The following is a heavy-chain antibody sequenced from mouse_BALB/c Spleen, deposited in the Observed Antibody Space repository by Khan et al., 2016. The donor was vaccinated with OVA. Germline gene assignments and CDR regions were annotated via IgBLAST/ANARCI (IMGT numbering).Heavy chain of an antibody. CDR3: TRHGYVAWFTY. Sequence: EVQVVESGPELMKPGASVKISCKASGYSFTSYYIHWVKQSHGKSLEWIGYVDPFSGGTTYNQKFKGKATLTVDQSSSTAYIHFSNLTSEDSAVYYCTRHGYVAWFTYWGQGTLVTVSA. J-gene: IGHJ3*01. CDR1: GYSFTSYY. D-gene: IGHD2-2*01. V-gene: IGHV1S135*01. CDR2: VDPFSGGT.